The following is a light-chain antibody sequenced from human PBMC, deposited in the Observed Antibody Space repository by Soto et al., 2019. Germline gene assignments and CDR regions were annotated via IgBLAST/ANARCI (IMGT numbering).Light chain of an antibody. CDR3: QQYYSYPIT. CDR1: QGISSY. V-gene: IGKV1-8*01. J-gene: IGKJ5*01. CDR2: AAS. Sequence: IQMTQSPSSLSSSTGYRVTVTXLASQGISSYLAWYQQKPGKAPKLLIYAASTLQSGVPSRFSGSGSGTDFTLTISCLQSEDFATYYCQQYYSYPITFGQGTRLEI.